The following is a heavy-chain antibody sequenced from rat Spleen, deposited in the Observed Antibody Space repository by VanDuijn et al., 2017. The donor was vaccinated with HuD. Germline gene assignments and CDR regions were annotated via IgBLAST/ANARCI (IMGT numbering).Heavy chain of an antibody. J-gene: IGHJ3*01. CDR1: GFTFSDYY. CDR3: TTENYWFAY. D-gene: IGHD1-10*01. Sequence: EVQLVESDGGLVQPGRSLKLSCAASGFTFSDYYMAWVRQAPKKGLEWVASISYEGSSTYNGDSVKGRFTISRDNAKSTLYLQMNSLRSEDTATYYCTTENYWFAYWGQGTLVTVSS. V-gene: IGHV5-22*01. CDR2: ISYEGSST.